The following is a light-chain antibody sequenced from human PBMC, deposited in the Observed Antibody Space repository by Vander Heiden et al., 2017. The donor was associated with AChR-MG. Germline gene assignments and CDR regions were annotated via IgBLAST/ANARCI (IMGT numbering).Light chain of an antibody. CDR1: TGDFDGYHS. CDR2: DVS. Sequence: QPALTQPASVSGSPGQSVTISCTGSTGDFDGYHSVSWYQHYPGQAPKVIVYDVSIRPSGVSDRFSGSKSGNTASLTISGLLAADEGDYYCASYTNTNDFYVFGSGTRVSVL. V-gene: IGLV2-14*03. J-gene: IGLJ1*01. CDR3: ASYTNTNDFYV.